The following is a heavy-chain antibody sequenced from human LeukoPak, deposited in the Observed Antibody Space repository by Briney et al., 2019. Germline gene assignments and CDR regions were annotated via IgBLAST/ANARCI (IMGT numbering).Heavy chain of an antibody. CDR1: GGTFSSYA. D-gene: IGHD3-10*01. Sequence: SVKVSCKASGGTFSSYAISWVRQAPGQGLEWMGNIIASLEMTNYAQKFQGRVTITADTSTSTAYIELSSLRSEDTAVYYCARSSMVRRIHFDYWGQGTLVTVSS. V-gene: IGHV1-69*04. CDR3: ARSSMVRRIHFDY. J-gene: IGHJ4*02. CDR2: IIASLEMT.